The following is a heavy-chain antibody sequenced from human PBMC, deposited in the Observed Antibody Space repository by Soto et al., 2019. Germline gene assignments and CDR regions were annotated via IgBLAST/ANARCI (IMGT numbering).Heavy chain of an antibody. Sequence: ASVKVSCKGSGYTFTSYHINWVRQATGQGLEWMGWMSPNSGNTGYAQTLQGRVTMTWDTSISTAYMELSSLRFEDTAMYYCARGHISSTKNWLDPWGQGTLVTVSS. V-gene: IGHV1-8*01. CDR1: GYTFTSYH. D-gene: IGHD6-6*01. CDR2: MSPNSGNT. CDR3: ARGHISSTKNWLDP. J-gene: IGHJ5*02.